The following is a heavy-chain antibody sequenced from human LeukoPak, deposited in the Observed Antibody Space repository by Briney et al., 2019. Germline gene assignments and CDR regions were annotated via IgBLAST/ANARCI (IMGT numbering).Heavy chain of an antibody. CDR2: ISSSSSTI. D-gene: IGHD3-10*02. J-gene: IGHJ6*04. V-gene: IGHV3-48*04. Sequence: GGSLRLSCAASGFTFSSYSMNWVRQGPGKGLEWVSYISSSSSTIYYADSVKGRFTISRDNAKNSLCLQMNSLRAEDTAVYYCAELGITMIGGVWGKGTTVTISS. CDR1: GFTFSSYS. CDR3: AELGITMIGGV.